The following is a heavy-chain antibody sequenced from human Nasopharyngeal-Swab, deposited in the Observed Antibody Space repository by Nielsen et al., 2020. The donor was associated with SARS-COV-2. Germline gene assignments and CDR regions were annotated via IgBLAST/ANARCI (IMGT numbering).Heavy chain of an antibody. CDR1: GFTFSSYS. CDR2: ISSSSSYI. D-gene: IGHD5-24*01. Sequence: GESLEISCAASGFTFSSYSMNWVRQAPGKGLEWVSSISSSSSYIYYADSVKGRFTISRDNAKNSLYLQMNSLRAEDTAVYYCARAGRMATVDYWGQGTLVTVSS. J-gene: IGHJ4*02. CDR3: ARAGRMATVDY. V-gene: IGHV3-21*01.